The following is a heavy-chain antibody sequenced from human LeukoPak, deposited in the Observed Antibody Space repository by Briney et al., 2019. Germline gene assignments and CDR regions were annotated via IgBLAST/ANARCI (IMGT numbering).Heavy chain of an antibody. V-gene: IGHV3-23*01. Sequence: PGGSLRLSCAASGFTFSSYAMNWVRQALGKGLEWVSHISGSGISTYYADSVKGRFTISRDNSKNTLYLQMNSLRVEDTAVFYCAKDRSIAAGDDAFDIWGQGTMVTVSS. J-gene: IGHJ3*02. D-gene: IGHD6-13*01. CDR3: AKDRSIAAGDDAFDI. CDR2: ISGSGIST. CDR1: GFTFSSYA.